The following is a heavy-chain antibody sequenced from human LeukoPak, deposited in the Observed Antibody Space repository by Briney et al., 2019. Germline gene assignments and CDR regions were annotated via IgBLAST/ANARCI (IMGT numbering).Heavy chain of an antibody. D-gene: IGHD3-9*01. CDR1: GFTFSSYA. CDR3: AKDHYDILTGYSGSYYYYGMDV. Sequence: GSLSLSCAASGFTFSSYAMSWVRQAPGKGLEWVSAISGSGGSTYYADSVKGRFTISRDNSKNTLYLQMNSLRAEDTAVYYCAKDHYDILTGYSGSYYYYGMDVWGQGTTVTVSS. CDR2: ISGSGGST. V-gene: IGHV3-23*01. J-gene: IGHJ6*02.